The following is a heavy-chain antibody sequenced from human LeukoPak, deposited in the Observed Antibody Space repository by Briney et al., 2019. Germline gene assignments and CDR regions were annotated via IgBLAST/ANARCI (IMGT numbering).Heavy chain of an antibody. Sequence: PPETLSLTCAVSGESFSGNFWTWIRQSPGKGLEWIGEIDHNGITHYNPSLKSRVAMSVDTTRKRFSLKLGSVTAADTAVYYCARYSYYYGSGSYYNEADFDYWGQGTLVTVSS. CDR1: GESFSGNF. CDR2: IDHNGIT. J-gene: IGHJ4*02. V-gene: IGHV4-34*10. CDR3: ARYSYYYGSGSYYNEADFDY. D-gene: IGHD3-10*01.